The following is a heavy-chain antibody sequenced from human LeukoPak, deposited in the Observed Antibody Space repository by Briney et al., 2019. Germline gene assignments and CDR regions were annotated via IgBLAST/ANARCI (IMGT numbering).Heavy chain of an antibody. D-gene: IGHD3-22*01. V-gene: IGHV4-39*01. CDR3: ARHYYDSSGYRRDYYFDY. CDR1: GVSITSSSDY. CDR2: ILYSGST. Sequence: SETLSLTCTVSGVSITSSSDYWGWIRQPPGKGLEWIGSILYSGSTSYNPSLESRLTMSIDTSKNQFSLKLSSVTAADTAAYYCARHYYDSSGYRRDYYFDYWGQGTLVTVSS. J-gene: IGHJ4*02.